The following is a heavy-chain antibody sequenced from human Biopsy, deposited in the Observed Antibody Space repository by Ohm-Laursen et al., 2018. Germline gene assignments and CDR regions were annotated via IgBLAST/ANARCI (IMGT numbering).Heavy chain of an antibody. CDR2: ISNRGST. J-gene: IGHJ3*01. CDR3: ARLYRLDDYWNDDPPDAFDV. D-gene: IGHD3-3*01. CDR1: GGSISSDY. Sequence: LDTLSLTCTVSGGSISSDYWSWIRQPPGKGLEWIGYISNRGSTNYNPSLRGRVTISVDTSKKQFSLKLTSVTAADTAVFFCARLYRLDDYWNDDPPDAFDVWGQGTMVTVSS. V-gene: IGHV4-59*07.